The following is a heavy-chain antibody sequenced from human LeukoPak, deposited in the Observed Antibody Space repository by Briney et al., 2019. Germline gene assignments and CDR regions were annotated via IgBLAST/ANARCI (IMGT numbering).Heavy chain of an antibody. V-gene: IGHV4-34*01. CDR3: ARVYVSYDFWSGYLGWFDP. CDR2: INHSGST. J-gene: IGHJ5*02. CDR1: GGSFSGYY. D-gene: IGHD3-3*01. Sequence: SETLSLTCAVYGGSFSGYYWSWIRQPPGKELEWIGEINHSGSTNYNPSLKSRVTISVDTSKNQFSLKLSSVTAADTAVYYCARVYVSYDFWSGYLGWFDPWGQGTLVTVSS.